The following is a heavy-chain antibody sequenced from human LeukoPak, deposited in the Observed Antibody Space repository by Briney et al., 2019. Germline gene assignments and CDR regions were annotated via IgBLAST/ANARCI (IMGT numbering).Heavy chain of an antibody. Sequence: SETLSLTCSVSGGPISSYYWTWIRQPPGKGLEWNGYIYYSGSTNYNPSLKSRVTLSVDTSKNQFSLKLNSVTAADTAVYFCAREPPGIDDAFDIWGQGTMVTVSS. CDR2: IYYSGST. V-gene: IGHV4-59*01. J-gene: IGHJ3*02. CDR1: GGPISSYY. D-gene: IGHD2-15*01. CDR3: AREPPGIDDAFDI.